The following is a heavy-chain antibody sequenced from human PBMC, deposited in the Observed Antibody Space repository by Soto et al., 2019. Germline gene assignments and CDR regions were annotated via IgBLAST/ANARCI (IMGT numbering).Heavy chain of an antibody. CDR2: ISYDGSNK. J-gene: IGHJ4*02. V-gene: IGHV3-30*18. Sequence: PGGSLRLSCAASGFTFSSYGMHWVRQAPGKGLEWVAVISYDGSNKYYADSVKGRFTISRDNSKNTLYLQMNSLRAEDTAVYYCAKDWSPQSPAYFDYWGQGTLVTVSS. CDR1: GFTFSSYG. CDR3: AKDWSPQSPAYFDY.